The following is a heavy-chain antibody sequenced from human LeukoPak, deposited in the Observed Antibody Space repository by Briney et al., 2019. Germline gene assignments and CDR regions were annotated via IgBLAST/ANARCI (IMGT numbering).Heavy chain of an antibody. Sequence: GGSLRLSCAASGFTFSNYGMHWVRQAPGKGLEWVAIIWYDASNKYYADSVKGRFTISRDNAKNSLYLQMNSLRAEDTAVYYCAREGGAGGYFDYWGQGTLVTVSS. CDR3: AREGGAGGYFDY. J-gene: IGHJ4*02. V-gene: IGHV3-33*01. CDR1: GFTFSNYG. CDR2: IWYDASNK. D-gene: IGHD3-16*01.